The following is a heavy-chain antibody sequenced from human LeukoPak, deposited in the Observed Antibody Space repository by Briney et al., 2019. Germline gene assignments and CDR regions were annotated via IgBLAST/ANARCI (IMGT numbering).Heavy chain of an antibody. CDR1: GGTFSSYA. V-gene: IGHV1-69*01. J-gene: IGHJ3*02. Sequence: GASVNVSCKASGGTFSSYAIRGVRQAPRQGLEWMGGIITIFGTANYAQKFQGRVTITADESASTAYMELSSLRSEDTAVYYCATDYGGNGDAFDIWGQGRMVTVSS. CDR3: ATDYGGNGDAFDI. CDR2: IITIFGTA. D-gene: IGHD4-23*01.